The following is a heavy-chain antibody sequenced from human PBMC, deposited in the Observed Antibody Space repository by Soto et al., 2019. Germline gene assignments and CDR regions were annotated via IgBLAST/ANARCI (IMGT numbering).Heavy chain of an antibody. CDR1: GYTFTSYG. J-gene: IGHJ3*02. CDR2: ISAYNGNT. D-gene: IGHD2-2*01. CDR3: ARGRGLGYCSSTSCYVAFDI. Sequence: ASVKVSCKASGYTFTSYGISWVRQAPGQGLEWMGWISAYNGNTNYAQKLQGRVTMTTDTSTSTAYMELRSLRSDDTAVYYCARGRGLGYCSSTSCYVAFDIWGQGTMVTVSS. V-gene: IGHV1-18*01.